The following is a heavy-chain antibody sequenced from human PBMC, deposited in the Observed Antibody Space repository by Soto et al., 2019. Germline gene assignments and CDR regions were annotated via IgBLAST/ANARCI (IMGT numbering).Heavy chain of an antibody. J-gene: IGHJ4*02. CDR3: ARPGSSGWEFDY. D-gene: IGHD6-19*01. V-gene: IGHV5-10-1*04. CDR1: GYSFTSYW. Sequence: PGESLKISCKGSGYSFTSYWISWVRQMPVKGLEWMGRIDPSDSYTNYSPSFQGQVTISADKSISTAYLQWSSLKASDTAMYYCARPGSSGWEFDYWGQGTLVTVSS. CDR2: IDPSDSYT.